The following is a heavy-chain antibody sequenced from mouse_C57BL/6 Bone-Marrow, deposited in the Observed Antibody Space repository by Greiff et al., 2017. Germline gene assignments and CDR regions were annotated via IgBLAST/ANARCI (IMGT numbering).Heavy chain of an antibody. Sequence: EVMLVESGGGLVKPGGSLKLSCAASGFTFSSYAMSWVRQTPEKRLEWVATISDGGSYTYYPDNVKGRFTISRDNAKNNLYLQMSHLKSEDTARYYCARALFAYWGQGTLVTVSA. CDR2: ISDGGSYT. CDR1: GFTFSSYA. V-gene: IGHV5-4*03. CDR3: ARALFAY. J-gene: IGHJ3*01.